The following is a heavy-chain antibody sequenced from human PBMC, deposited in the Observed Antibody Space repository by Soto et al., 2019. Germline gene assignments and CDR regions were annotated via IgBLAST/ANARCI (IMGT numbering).Heavy chain of an antibody. CDR3: ARVRLGSSWYKKRTKGYYFDY. Sequence: ASETLSLTCAVSGGSISSSNWWSWVRQPPGKGLEWIGEIYHSGSTNYNPSLKSRVTISVDKSKNQFSLKLSSVTAADTAVYYCARVRLGSSWYKKRTKGYYFDYWGQGTLVTVSS. CDR2: IYHSGST. V-gene: IGHV4-4*02. J-gene: IGHJ4*02. CDR1: GGSISSSNW. D-gene: IGHD6-13*01.